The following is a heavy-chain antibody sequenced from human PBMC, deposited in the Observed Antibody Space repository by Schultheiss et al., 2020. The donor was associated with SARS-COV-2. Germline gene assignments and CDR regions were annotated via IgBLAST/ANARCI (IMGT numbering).Heavy chain of an antibody. CDR2: ISSSSSYI. CDR1: GFTFSSYS. V-gene: IGHV3-21*01. D-gene: IGHD3-10*01. CDR3: ARDHNYYGSGSYDY. J-gene: IGHJ4*02. Sequence: GGSLRLSCAASGFTFSSYSMNWVRQAPGKGLEWVSSISSSSSYIYYADSVKGRFTISRDNAKNTLYLQMNSLRAEDTAVYYCARDHNYYGSGSYDYWGQGTLVTVSS.